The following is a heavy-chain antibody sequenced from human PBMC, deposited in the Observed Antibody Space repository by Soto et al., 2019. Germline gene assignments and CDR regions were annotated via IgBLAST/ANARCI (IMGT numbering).Heavy chain of an antibody. CDR3: ARDRGKGAYFDF. J-gene: IGHJ4*01. V-gene: IGHV3-72*01. CDR2: IRNKNNIYTT. D-gene: IGHD3-16*01. Sequence: EVQLVESGGGLVQTGGSQRLSCAASGFTFSDHYMDWVRQAPGKGLEWVGRIRNKNNIYTTDYAAAVKGRFTISRDDSKYLLYLQMNSLKTEYTAIYYCARDRGKGAYFDFWGHGILASVSS. CDR1: GFTFSDHY.